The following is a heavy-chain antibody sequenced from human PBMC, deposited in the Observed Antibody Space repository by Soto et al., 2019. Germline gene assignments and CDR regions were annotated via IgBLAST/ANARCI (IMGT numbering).Heavy chain of an antibody. CDR2: IIPIFGTA. Sequence: SVKVSCKASGGTFSSYSISWVRQAPGQGLEWMGGIIPIFGTANYAQKFQGRVTITADESTSTAYMELSSLRSEDTAVYYCARILTPGPDFWSGFSVDSWGRGTLVTVSS. CDR1: GGTFSSYS. J-gene: IGHJ4*02. D-gene: IGHD3-3*01. CDR3: ARILTPGPDFWSGFSVDS. V-gene: IGHV1-69*13.